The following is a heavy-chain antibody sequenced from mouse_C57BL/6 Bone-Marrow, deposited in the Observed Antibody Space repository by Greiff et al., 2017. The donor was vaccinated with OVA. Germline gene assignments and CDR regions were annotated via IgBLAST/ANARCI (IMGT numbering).Heavy chain of an antibody. CDR3: ARDRALLRGYLDY. CDR1: GFTFSSYA. CDR2: ISDGGSYT. Sequence: EVKLVESGGGLVKPGGSLKLSCAASGFTFSSYAMSWVRQTPEKRLEWVATISDGGSYTYYPDNVKGRFTISRDNAKNNLYLQMSHLKSEDTAMYYCARDRALLRGYLDYWGQGTTLTVSS. J-gene: IGHJ2*01. V-gene: IGHV5-4*01. D-gene: IGHD1-2*01.